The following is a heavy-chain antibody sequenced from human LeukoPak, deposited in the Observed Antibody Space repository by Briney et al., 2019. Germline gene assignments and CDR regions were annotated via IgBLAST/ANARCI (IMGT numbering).Heavy chain of an antibody. CDR1: GGSISSYY. CDR3: ARDSGDFGDYETRGLDY. J-gene: IGHJ4*02. D-gene: IGHD4-17*01. Sequence: SETLSLTCTVSGGSISSYYWSWIRQPPGKGLEWIGYIYYSGSTNYNPSLKSRVTISVDTSKNQFSLKLSSVTAADTAVYYCARDSGDFGDYETRGLDYWGQGTLVTVSS. CDR2: IYYSGST. V-gene: IGHV4-59*01.